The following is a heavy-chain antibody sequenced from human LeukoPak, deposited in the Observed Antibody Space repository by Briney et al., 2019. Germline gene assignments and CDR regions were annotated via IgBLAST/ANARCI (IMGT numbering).Heavy chain of an antibody. D-gene: IGHD1-14*01. CDR2: IYSGGST. V-gene: IGHV3-66*01. J-gene: IGHJ4*02. Sequence: PGGSLRLSCAASGFTFSSYAMSWLRQAPGKGLEWVSVIYSGGSTYYADSVKGRFTISRDNSKNTLYLQMNSLRAEDTAVYYCASDQPVNFWGQGTVVTVSS. CDR3: ASDQPVNF. CDR1: GFTFSSYA.